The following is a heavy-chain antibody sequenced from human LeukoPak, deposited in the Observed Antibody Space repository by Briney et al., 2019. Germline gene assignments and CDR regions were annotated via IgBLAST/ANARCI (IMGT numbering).Heavy chain of an antibody. CDR3: AGERGTVTTSFDY. V-gene: IGHV1-69*05. CDR2: IIPIFGTA. Sequence: GASVKVSCKASGGTFSSYAISWVRQAPGQGLEWMGRIIPIFGTANYAQKFQGRVTITTDESTSTAYMELSSLRSEDTAVYYCAGERGTVTTSFDYWGQGTLVTVSS. CDR1: GGTFSSYA. D-gene: IGHD4-11*01. J-gene: IGHJ4*02.